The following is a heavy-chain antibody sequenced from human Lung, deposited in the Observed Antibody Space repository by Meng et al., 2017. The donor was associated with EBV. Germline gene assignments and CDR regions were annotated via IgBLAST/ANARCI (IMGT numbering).Heavy chain of an antibody. CDR1: GFTFSDYG. D-gene: IGHD2-15*01. J-gene: IGHJ4*02. Sequence: QVLLVEVGGGVVQPGRSLRLSCVASGFTFSDYGMHWVRQAPGKALEWVAVISYDGSNTYYADSVQGRFTIFRDNSKNTLYLQINSLRAEDTAMYYCANWEESGGYMNDYWGQGTLVTVSS. CDR2: ISYDGSNT. V-gene: IGHV3-30*18. CDR3: ANWEESGGYMNDY.